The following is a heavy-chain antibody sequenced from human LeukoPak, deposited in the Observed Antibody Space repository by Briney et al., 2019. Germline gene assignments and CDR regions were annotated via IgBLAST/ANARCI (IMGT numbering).Heavy chain of an antibody. Sequence: PSETLSLTCVVSGGSISSSNWWSWVRQPPGKGLEWIGRIYTSGSTNYNPSLKSRVTISVDTSKNQFSLKLSSVTAADTAVYYCARGQQYCSSTSCYLFDYWGQGTLVTGSS. CDR1: GGSISSSNW. V-gene: IGHV4-4*02. CDR3: ARGQQYCSSTSCYLFDY. D-gene: IGHD2-2*01. CDR2: IYTSGST. J-gene: IGHJ4*02.